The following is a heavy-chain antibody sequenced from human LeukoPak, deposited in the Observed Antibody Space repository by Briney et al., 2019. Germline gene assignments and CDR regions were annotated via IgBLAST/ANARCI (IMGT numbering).Heavy chain of an antibody. Sequence: SSETLSLTCAVYGGSFSGYYWSWIRQPPGKGLEWIGEINHSGSTNYNPSLKSRVTISVDTSKNQFSLKLSSVTAADTAVYYCARVLPSTDFDPWGQGTLVTVSS. CDR3: ARVLPSTDFDP. J-gene: IGHJ5*02. D-gene: IGHD2-21*02. V-gene: IGHV4-34*01. CDR2: INHSGST. CDR1: GGSFSGYY.